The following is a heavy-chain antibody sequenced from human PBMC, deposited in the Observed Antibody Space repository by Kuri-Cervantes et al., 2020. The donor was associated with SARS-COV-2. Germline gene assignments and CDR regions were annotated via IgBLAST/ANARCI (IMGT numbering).Heavy chain of an antibody. D-gene: IGHD3-10*01. CDR2: ISYDGSKV. CDR1: GFTFSSHE. Sequence: GESLKISCAASGFTFSSHEMNWVRQAPGKGLEWLSYISYDGSKVLYADSVKGRFTISRDNSKNTLYLQMNSLRAEDTAVYYCAKDLILSSFSITMVRGVIITVFDYWGQGTLVTVSS. J-gene: IGHJ4*02. V-gene: IGHV3-48*03. CDR3: AKDLILSSFSITMVRGVIITVFDY.